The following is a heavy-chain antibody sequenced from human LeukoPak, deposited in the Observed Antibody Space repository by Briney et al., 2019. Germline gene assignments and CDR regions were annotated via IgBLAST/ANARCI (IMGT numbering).Heavy chain of an antibody. CDR3: ARDAVDTIFGQDYYYYYMDV. D-gene: IGHD3-3*01. Sequence: SETLSLTCSVSGYSISSHYCWGWIRQPPGKGLEWIGSVCHSGRSFYNPSLKSRLAISIDTSKNQFSLKLSSVTAADTAVYYCARDAVDTIFGQDYYYYYMDVWGKGTTVTVSS. CDR2: VCHSGRS. CDR1: GYSISSHYC. J-gene: IGHJ6*03. V-gene: IGHV4-38-2*02.